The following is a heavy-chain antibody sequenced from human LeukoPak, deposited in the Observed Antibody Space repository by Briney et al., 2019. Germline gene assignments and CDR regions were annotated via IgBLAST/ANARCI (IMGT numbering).Heavy chain of an antibody. J-gene: IGHJ6*03. CDR1: GGSISSGDYY. V-gene: IGHV4-30-4*01. CDR3: ARDRRSWSGPTRYYMDV. Sequence: SETLSLTCTVSGGSISSGDYYWSWIRQPPGKGLEWIGYIYYSGSTYYNPSLKSRVTISVDTSKNQFSLKLSSVTAADTAVYYCARDRRSWSGPTRYYMDVWGKGTTVTVSS. D-gene: IGHD3-3*01. CDR2: IYYSGST.